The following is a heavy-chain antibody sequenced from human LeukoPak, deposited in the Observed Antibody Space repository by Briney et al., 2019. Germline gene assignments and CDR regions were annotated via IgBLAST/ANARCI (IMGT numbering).Heavy chain of an antibody. V-gene: IGHV4-34*01. CDR2: IYYSGST. Sequence: SETLSLTCAVYGGSFSGYYWSWIRQPPGKGLEWIGSIYYSGSTYYNPSLKSRVTISVDTSKNQFSLKLSSVTAADTAVYYCARDVAAAGSFDYWGQGTLVTVSS. J-gene: IGHJ4*02. CDR1: GGSFSGYY. D-gene: IGHD6-13*01. CDR3: ARDVAAAGSFDY.